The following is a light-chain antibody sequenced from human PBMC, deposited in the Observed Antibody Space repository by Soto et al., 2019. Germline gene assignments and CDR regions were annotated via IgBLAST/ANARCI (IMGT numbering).Light chain of an antibody. CDR2: AAS. Sequence: DIQLTQSPSFLSASVGDRVTITCRASQGISSYLDWYQQKPGKAPKLLIYAASSLQGGVPSRFSGSGSGTEFTLTISSLQPEDFATYYCQQLNTYPLTFGGGTKVEIK. CDR1: QGISSY. CDR3: QQLNTYPLT. V-gene: IGKV1-9*01. J-gene: IGKJ4*01.